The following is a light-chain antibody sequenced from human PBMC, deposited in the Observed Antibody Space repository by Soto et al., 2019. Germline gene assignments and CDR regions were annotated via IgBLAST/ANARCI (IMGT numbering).Light chain of an antibody. Sequence: ALTQPASVSGSPGQSITISCTGTSSDVGSYNLVSWYQQHPGKAPKLMIYEGSKRPSGVSNRFSGSKSGNTASLTISGLQAEDEADYYCCSYAGSVVFGGGTKVTVL. CDR2: EGS. V-gene: IGLV2-23*01. J-gene: IGLJ2*01. CDR3: CSYAGSVV. CDR1: SSDVGSYNL.